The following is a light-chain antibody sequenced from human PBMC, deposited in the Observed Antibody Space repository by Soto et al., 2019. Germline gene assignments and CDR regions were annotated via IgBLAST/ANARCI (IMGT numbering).Light chain of an antibody. CDR1: NTILYSYHDKNY. CDR2: GAS. Sequence: DIVMTQSPDSLAVALGERATIDCKTSNTILYSYHDKNYLAWYQQKPGQAPKLLIYGASTRESGVPDRFSGSGSGTDFTLTISGLQAEDAAAYYCQHYYTTPITFGGGTKVDIK. CDR3: QHYYTTPIT. V-gene: IGKV4-1*01. J-gene: IGKJ4*01.